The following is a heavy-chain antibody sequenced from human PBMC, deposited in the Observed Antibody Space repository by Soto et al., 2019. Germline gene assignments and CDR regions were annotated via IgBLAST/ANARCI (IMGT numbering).Heavy chain of an antibody. CDR1: GFTFRNYP. CDR3: AREPLLTESGPGGFDS. CDR2: ITFSGGSA. Sequence: GESLKISCSASGFTFRNYPMSWVLQAPGKGLEWVSGITFSGGSAYYADSVRGRFIISRDNSKNTVSVQMNSLRDDDTAVYYCAREPLLTESGPGGFDSWGQGVLVTVSS. D-gene: IGHD3-10*01. V-gene: IGHV3-23*01. J-gene: IGHJ4*02.